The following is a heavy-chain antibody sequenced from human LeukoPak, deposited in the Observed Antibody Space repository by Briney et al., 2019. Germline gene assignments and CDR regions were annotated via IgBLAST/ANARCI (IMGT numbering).Heavy chain of an antibody. CDR2: INPNNGVT. CDR1: GYTFTGHY. J-gene: IGHJ4*02. D-gene: IGHD1-26*01. Sequence: ASVKVSCKASGYTFTGHYMHWVRQAPGQGLEWMGWINPNNGVTNYAQKFQGRVTMTRDTSISTAYMELSRLRSDDTAVYYCARGYALYSGRYIDFDYWGQGTLVTVSS. V-gene: IGHV1-2*02. CDR3: ARGYALYSGRYIDFDY.